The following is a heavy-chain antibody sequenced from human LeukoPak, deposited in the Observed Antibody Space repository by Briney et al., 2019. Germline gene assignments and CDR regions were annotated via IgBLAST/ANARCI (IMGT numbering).Heavy chain of an antibody. J-gene: IGHJ4*02. D-gene: IGHD3-16*01. CDR2: IKEDGSEK. V-gene: IGHV3-7*01. CDR3: AGRSGDDY. Sequence: GGSLRLSCAASGFTSNSYWMSWVRQAPGKGLEWVANIKEDGSEKNYVDSLKGRFTISRDNAKNSLYLQMNSLRAEDTAMYYCAGRSGDDYWGQGTLVTVSS. CDR1: GFTSNSYW.